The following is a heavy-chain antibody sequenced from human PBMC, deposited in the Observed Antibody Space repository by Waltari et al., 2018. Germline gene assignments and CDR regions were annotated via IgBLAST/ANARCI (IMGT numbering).Heavy chain of an antibody. V-gene: IGHV3-7*01. CDR3: ARDVHYYDILTGYY. CDR2: IKQDGSEK. CDR1: GYSISSGYY. D-gene: IGHD3-9*01. J-gene: IGHJ4*02. Sequence: VQLQESGPGLVKPSETLSLTCAVSGYSISSGYYWGWIRQPPGKGLEWVANIKQDGSEKYYVDSVKGRFTISRDNAKNSLYLQMNSLRAEDTAVYYCARDVHYYDILTGYYWGQGTLVTVSS.